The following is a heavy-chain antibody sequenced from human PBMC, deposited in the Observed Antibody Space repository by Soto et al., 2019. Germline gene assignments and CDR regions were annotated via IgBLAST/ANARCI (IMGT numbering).Heavy chain of an antibody. CDR1: GYTFTSYG. Sequence: GASVKVSCKASGYTFTSYGISWVRQAPGQGLEWMGWISAYNGNTNYAQKLQGRVTMTTDTSTSTAYMELRSLRSDDTAVYYCARAPPIWFGGVMPYYYYGMDVWGQGTTVTVSS. V-gene: IGHV1-18*01. J-gene: IGHJ6*02. D-gene: IGHD3-16*01. CDR2: ISAYNGNT. CDR3: ARAPPIWFGGVMPYYYYGMDV.